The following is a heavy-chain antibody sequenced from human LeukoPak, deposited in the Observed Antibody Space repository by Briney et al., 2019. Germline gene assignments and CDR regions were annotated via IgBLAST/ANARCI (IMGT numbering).Heavy chain of an antibody. Sequence: ASVKVSCKASGGTFSSYAISWVRQAPGQRLEWMGWINTGNGNTEYSQEFQGRVTITRDTSASTAYMELSSLRSEDTAVYYCARDEDYWGQGTLVTVSS. CDR1: GGTFSSYA. CDR2: INTGNGNT. J-gene: IGHJ4*02. CDR3: ARDEDY. V-gene: IGHV1-3*04.